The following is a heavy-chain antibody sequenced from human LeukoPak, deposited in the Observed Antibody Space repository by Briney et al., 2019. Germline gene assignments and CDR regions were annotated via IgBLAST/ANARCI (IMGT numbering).Heavy chain of an antibody. D-gene: IGHD2-21*02. CDR1: GYTFTDYY. CDR2: INPNSGGT. Sequence: GASVTVSFKASGYTFTDYYVHWVRQAPGQGLAWMGWINPNSGGTNYAQKFQGGVTMTRDTSISTAYMELTRLRSDDTAVYYCARLSIVVVTAAFDYWGQGTLVTVSS. J-gene: IGHJ4*02. CDR3: ARLSIVVVTAAFDY. V-gene: IGHV1-2*02.